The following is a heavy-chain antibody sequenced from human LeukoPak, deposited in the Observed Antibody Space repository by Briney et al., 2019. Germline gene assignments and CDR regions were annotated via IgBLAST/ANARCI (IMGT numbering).Heavy chain of an antibody. CDR1: GFTFSSYS. D-gene: IGHD5-18*01. CDR2: ISSSSSYK. CDR3: ARDRGYSYGAEGMDV. J-gene: IGHJ6*02. Sequence: GGSLRLSCAASGFTFSSYSMNWVRQAPGKGLEWVSSISSSSSYKYYADSVKGRFTISRDNAKNSLYLQMNSLRAEDTAVYYCARDRGYSYGAEGMDVWGQGTTVTVSS. V-gene: IGHV3-21*01.